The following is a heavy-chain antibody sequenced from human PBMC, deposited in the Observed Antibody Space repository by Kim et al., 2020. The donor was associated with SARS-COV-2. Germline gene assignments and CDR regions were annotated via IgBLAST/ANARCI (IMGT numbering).Heavy chain of an antibody. CDR3: ARGDILTGYSNFDY. J-gene: IGHJ4*02. D-gene: IGHD3-9*01. V-gene: IGHV4-34*01. Sequence: NPTLKSRVTISVDTSKNQFSLKRSSVTAADTAVYYCARGDILTGYSNFDYWGQGTLVTVSS.